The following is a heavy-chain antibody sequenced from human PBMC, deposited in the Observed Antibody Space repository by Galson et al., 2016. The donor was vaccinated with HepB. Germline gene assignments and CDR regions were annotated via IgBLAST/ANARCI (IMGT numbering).Heavy chain of an antibody. CDR2: IIWNSASI. V-gene: IGHV3-9*01. J-gene: IGHJ6*02. Sequence: SLRLSCAASGFSFGECAMHWVRQAPGKGLEWVSGIIWNSASIAYADSVKGRFTISRDNAKKSLYLQMNSLRAEDTALYYCAKDKVSYYYYGVDVWGQGTMVTVSS. D-gene: IGHD2-21*01. CDR1: GFSFGECA. CDR3: AKDKVSYYYYGVDV.